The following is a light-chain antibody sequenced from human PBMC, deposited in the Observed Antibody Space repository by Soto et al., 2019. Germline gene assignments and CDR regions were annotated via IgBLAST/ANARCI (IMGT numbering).Light chain of an antibody. CDR1: RNISDY. CDR3: QQSYSAPR. CDR2: AAS. Sequence: DIQMTQSPASLSASVGDRVTITCRASRNISDYLTWYQQKPGKVPRLLIYAASSLAPGVPSRFSGTGTGTAFTLTITSLQPEDSASYYCQQSYSAPRFGPGTRVDLK. V-gene: IGKV1-39*01. J-gene: IGKJ1*01.